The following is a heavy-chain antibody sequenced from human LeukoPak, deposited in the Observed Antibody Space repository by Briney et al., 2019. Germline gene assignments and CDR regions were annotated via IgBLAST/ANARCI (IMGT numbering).Heavy chain of an antibody. V-gene: IGHV7-4-1*02. Sequence: VSVKVSCKASGYTFTSYAMNWVRQAPGQGLEWMGWINTNTGNPTYAQGFTGRFVFSLDTSVSTAYLQISSLKAEDTAVYYCARDFRRSGWVSNWFDPWGQGTLVTVSS. CDR3: ARDFRRSGWVSNWFDP. J-gene: IGHJ5*02. CDR1: GYTFTSYA. D-gene: IGHD6-19*01. CDR2: INTNTGNP.